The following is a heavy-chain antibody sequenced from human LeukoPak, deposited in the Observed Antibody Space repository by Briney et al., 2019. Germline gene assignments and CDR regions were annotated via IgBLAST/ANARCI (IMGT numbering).Heavy chain of an antibody. CDR2: ISSTSYSI. CDR3: AASLGPRDY. CDR1: GFTFSSYE. V-gene: IGHV3-48*03. J-gene: IGHJ4*02. D-gene: IGHD7-27*01. Sequence: GGSLRLSCAASGFTFSSYETNWVRQAPGKGLEWTSYISSTSYSIYYADSVKGRFTISRDNAKNALYLQMDSPRVEDTALYYCAASLGPRDYWGQGILVTVS.